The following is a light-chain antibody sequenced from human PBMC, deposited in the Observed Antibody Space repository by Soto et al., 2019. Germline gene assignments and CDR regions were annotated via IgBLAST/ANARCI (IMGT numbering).Light chain of an antibody. V-gene: IGKV1-9*01. CDR1: QGISSY. CDR2: AAS. CDR3: QQLNSYPWT. J-gene: IGKJ1*01. Sequence: DIQLTQSPSFLSASIGDRVTLTCRASQGISSYLAWYQQKPGKVPKLLIYAASTLQSGVPSRFSGSGSGTEFTLTISSLQPEDFATYYCQQLNSYPWTFGQGTKVEIK.